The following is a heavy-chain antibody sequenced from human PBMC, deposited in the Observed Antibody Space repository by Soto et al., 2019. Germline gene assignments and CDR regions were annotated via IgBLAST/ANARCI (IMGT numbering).Heavy chain of an antibody. D-gene: IGHD2-2*01. Sequence: SVKVSCKASGGTFSSYAISWVRQAPGQGLEWMGGIIPIFGTANYAQKFQGRVTITADESTSTAYMELSSLRSEDTAVYYCAREMYCSSTSCPHYYYYYGMDVWGQGTTVTVSS. V-gene: IGHV1-69*13. J-gene: IGHJ6*02. CDR2: IIPIFGTA. CDR3: AREMYCSSTSCPHYYYYYGMDV. CDR1: GGTFSSYA.